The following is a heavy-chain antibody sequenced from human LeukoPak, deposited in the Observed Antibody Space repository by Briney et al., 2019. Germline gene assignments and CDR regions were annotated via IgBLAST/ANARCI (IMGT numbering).Heavy chain of an antibody. D-gene: IGHD3-22*01. CDR2: IYPGDSDT. J-gene: IGHJ4*02. CDR1: GYSFTSYW. V-gene: IGHV5-51*01. Sequence: GESLKISCKGSGYSFTSYWIGWVRQMPGKGLEWMGIIYPGDSDTRYSPSFQGQVTISADKSISTAYLQWSSLKASDTVMYYCARQREIVAPDFDYWGQGTLVTVSS. CDR3: ARQREIVAPDFDY.